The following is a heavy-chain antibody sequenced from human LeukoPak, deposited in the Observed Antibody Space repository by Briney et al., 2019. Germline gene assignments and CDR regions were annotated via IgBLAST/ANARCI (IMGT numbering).Heavy chain of an antibody. CDR1: GFTFDDYA. CDR3: AKSYYYDSSGFMSH. V-gene: IGHV3-9*01. D-gene: IGHD3-22*01. J-gene: IGHJ4*02. Sequence: GRSLRLSCAASGFTFDDYAMHWVRQAPGKGLEWVSGINWNSGSIGYADSVKGRFTISRDNAKNSLYLQMNSLGAEDTALYYCAKSYYYDSSGFMSHWGQGTLVTVSS. CDR2: INWNSGSI.